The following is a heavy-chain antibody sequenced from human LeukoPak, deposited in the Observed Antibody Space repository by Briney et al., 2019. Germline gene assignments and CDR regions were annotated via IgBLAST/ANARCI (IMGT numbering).Heavy chain of an antibody. D-gene: IGHD2-2*01. CDR1: GYTFTSYD. Sequence: ASVKVSCKASGYTFTSYDINWVRQATGQGLERMGWMNPNSGNTGYAQKFQGRVTMTRNTSISTAYMEPSSLRSEDTAVYYCARGFGPCSSTSCYVFYYYDYMDVWGKGTTVTVSS. V-gene: IGHV1-8*01. CDR3: ARGFGPCSSTSCYVFYYYDYMDV. J-gene: IGHJ6*03. CDR2: MNPNSGNT.